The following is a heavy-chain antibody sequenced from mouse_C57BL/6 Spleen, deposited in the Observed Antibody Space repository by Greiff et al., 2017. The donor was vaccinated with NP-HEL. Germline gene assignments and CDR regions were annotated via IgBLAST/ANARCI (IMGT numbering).Heavy chain of an antibody. Sequence: VQLQQSGPGLVQPSQSLSITCTVSGFSLTSYGVHWVRQSPGKGLEWLGVIWSGGSTDYNAAFISRRSISKDNSKSQVFFKMNSLQADDTAIYYCARSYDYRGYAMDYWGQGTSVTVSS. CDR1: GFSLTSYG. J-gene: IGHJ4*01. V-gene: IGHV2-2*01. D-gene: IGHD1-1*01. CDR2: IWSGGST. CDR3: ARSYDYRGYAMDY.